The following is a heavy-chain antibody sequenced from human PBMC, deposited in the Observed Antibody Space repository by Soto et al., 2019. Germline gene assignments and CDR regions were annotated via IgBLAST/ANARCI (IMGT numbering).Heavy chain of an antibody. Sequence: PSETLSLTCAVYCGSFSGYYWTWIRQPPGKGLEWIGYIYYSGSTNYNPSLKSRVTISVDTSKNQSSLKLSSVTAADTAVYYCASGVGYSYGSNWFDPWGQGTLVTVSS. CDR1: CGSFSGYY. CDR3: ASGVGYSYGSNWFDP. J-gene: IGHJ5*02. V-gene: IGHV4-59*13. D-gene: IGHD5-18*01. CDR2: IYYSGST.